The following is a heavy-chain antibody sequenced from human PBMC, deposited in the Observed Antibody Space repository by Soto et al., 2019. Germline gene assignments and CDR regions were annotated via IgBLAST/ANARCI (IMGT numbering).Heavy chain of an antibody. D-gene: IGHD6-19*01. V-gene: IGHV4-59*01. CDR2: IYYSGST. CDR1: GGSISSYY. Sequence: SETLSLTCTVSGGSISSYYWSWIRQPPGKGLEWIGYIYYSGSTNYNPSLKSRVTISVDTCKNQFSLKLSSVTAADTAVYSCARGQGVAGTGRDKNYFDYWGQGTLVTVSS. J-gene: IGHJ4*02. CDR3: ARGQGVAGTGRDKNYFDY.